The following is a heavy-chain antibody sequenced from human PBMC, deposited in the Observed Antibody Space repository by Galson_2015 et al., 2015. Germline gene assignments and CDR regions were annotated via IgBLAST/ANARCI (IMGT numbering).Heavy chain of an antibody. CDR2: INAGNGNT. Sequence: SVKVSCKASGYTFTSYPMHWVRQAPGQRLEWMGWINAGNGNTKYSQKFQGRVTITRDTSASTAYMELSSLRSEDTAVYYCARSIVVDMPFDSWGQGTLVTVSS. V-gene: IGHV1-3*01. CDR1: GYTFTSYP. J-gene: IGHJ4*02. D-gene: IGHD3-22*01. CDR3: ARSIVVDMPFDS.